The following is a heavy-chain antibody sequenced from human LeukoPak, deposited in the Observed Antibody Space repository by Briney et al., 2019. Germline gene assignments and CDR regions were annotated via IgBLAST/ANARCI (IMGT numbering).Heavy chain of an antibody. J-gene: IGHJ4*02. D-gene: IGHD2-15*01. CDR1: GGTFSSYA. CDR3: ARLKGSGVFDY. V-gene: IGHV1-69*05. CDR2: INPIFGTA. Sequence: ASVKVSCKASGGTFSSYAISWVRQAPGQGLEWMGRINPIFGTANYAQKFQGRVTITTDESTSTAYMELSSLRSEDTAVYYCARLKGSGVFDYWGQGTLVTVSS.